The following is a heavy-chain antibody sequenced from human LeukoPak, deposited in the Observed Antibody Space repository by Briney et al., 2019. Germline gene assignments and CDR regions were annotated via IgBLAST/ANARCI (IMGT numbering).Heavy chain of an antibody. Sequence: SETLSLTCAVYGESFSGYYWSWIRQPPGKGLEWIGEINHSGSTNYNPSLKSRVTISVDTSKNQFSLKLSSVTAADTAVYYCARGVVVVAATLVGEPRTDYFDYWGQGTLVTVSS. J-gene: IGHJ4*02. D-gene: IGHD2-15*01. CDR2: INHSGST. CDR1: GESFSGYY. V-gene: IGHV4-34*01. CDR3: ARGVVVVAATLVGEPRTDYFDY.